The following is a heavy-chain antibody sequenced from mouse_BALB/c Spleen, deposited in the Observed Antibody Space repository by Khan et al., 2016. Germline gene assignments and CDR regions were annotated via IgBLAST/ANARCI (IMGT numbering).Heavy chain of an antibody. CDR2: IWGDGST. Sequence: QVQLKESGPGLVAPSQSLSITCTVSEFSIIAYGVNWVRQPPGKGLEWLGMIWGDGSTDYNSALKSRLNITKDNSKSQVFLKMNSLQTEDTVKYYCSRDGWGYYAMDYWGQGTSVTVSS. CDR3: SRDGWGYYAMDY. V-gene: IGHV2-6-7*01. D-gene: IGHD2-2*01. J-gene: IGHJ4*01. CDR1: EFSIIAYG.